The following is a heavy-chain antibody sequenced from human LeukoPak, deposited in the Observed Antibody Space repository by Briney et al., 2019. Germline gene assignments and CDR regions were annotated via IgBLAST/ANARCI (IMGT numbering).Heavy chain of an antibody. CDR1: GGSISSSSYY. Sequence: PSETLSLTCTVSGGSISSSSYYWSWIRQPAGKGLEWIGRIYTSGSTNYNPSLKSRVTISVDTSKNQFSLKLSSVTAADTAVYYCARETGSGFISPIDYWGQGTLVTVSS. CDR3: ARETGSGFISPIDY. D-gene: IGHD6-19*01. V-gene: IGHV4-61*02. J-gene: IGHJ4*02. CDR2: IYTSGST.